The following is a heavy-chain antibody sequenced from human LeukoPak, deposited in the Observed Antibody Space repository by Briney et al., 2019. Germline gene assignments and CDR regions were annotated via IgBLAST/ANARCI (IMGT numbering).Heavy chain of an antibody. CDR2: FDPEDGET. CDR1: GYTLTELS. J-gene: IGHJ3*02. Sequence: ASVKVSCKVSGYTLTELSMHWVRQAPGKGLEWMGGFDPEDGETIYAQKFQGRVTMTEDTSTDTAYMELSSLRSEDTAVYYCATSFHWNRYRRAFDIWGQGTMVTVSS. D-gene: IGHD1-1*01. V-gene: IGHV1-24*01. CDR3: ATSFHWNRYRRAFDI.